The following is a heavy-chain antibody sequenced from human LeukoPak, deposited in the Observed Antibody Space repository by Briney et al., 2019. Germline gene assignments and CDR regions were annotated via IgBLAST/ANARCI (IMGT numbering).Heavy chain of an antibody. D-gene: IGHD5-12*01. CDR3: ALRTGDY. CDR2: ISSSGAYI. V-gene: IGHV3-21*01. J-gene: IGHJ4*02. CDR1: GFPFSTYD. Sequence: GGSLRLSCAASGFPFSTYDMHWVRQAPGKGLEWVSSISSSGAYIYYADSVKGRFTISRDNAKNLLYLQMNSLRAEDTAVYYCALRTGDYWGQGTLVTVSS.